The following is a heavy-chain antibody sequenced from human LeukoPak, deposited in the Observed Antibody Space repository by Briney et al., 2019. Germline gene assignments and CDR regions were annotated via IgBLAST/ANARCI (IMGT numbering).Heavy chain of an antibody. CDR3: ASYCSSTSCYEGGY. V-gene: IGHV3-7*01. J-gene: IGHJ4*02. CDR2: IKEDGTEK. D-gene: IGHD2-2*01. Sequence: GGSLRLSCAASGFTFSNYWMSWVRQAPGKGLEWVANIKEDGTEKNYVDSVKGRFTISRDNAKNSLYLQMNSLRAEDTAVYYCASYCSSTSCYEGGYWGQGTLVTVSS. CDR1: GFTFSNYW.